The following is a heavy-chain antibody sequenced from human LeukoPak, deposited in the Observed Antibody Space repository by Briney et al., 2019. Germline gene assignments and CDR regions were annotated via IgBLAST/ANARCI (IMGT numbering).Heavy chain of an antibody. V-gene: IGHV4-39*01. CDR2: IYYSGST. D-gene: IGHD3-16*02. Sequence: PSETLSLTCTVSGGSISSSSYYWGWIRQPPGKGLEWIGSIYYSGSTYYNPSLKSRVTISVDTSKNQFSLKLSSVTAADTAVYYCAISYVWGSYRRGAFDIWGQGTMVTVSS. CDR1: GGSISSSSYY. CDR3: AISYVWGSYRRGAFDI. J-gene: IGHJ3*02.